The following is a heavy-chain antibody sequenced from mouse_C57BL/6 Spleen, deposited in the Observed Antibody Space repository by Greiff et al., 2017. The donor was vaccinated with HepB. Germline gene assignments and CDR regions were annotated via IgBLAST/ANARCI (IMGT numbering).Heavy chain of an antibody. CDR1: GFNIKDDY. CDR2: IDPENGDT. V-gene: IGHV14-4*01. Sequence: EVQLQQSGAELVRPGASVKLSCTASGFNIKDDYMHWVKQRPEQGLEWIGWIDPENGDTEYASKFQGKATITADTSSSTAYLQLSSLTSEDTAVYYCTTSDYYGSSTGFAYWGQGTLVTVSA. CDR3: TTSDYYGSSTGFAY. D-gene: IGHD1-1*01. J-gene: IGHJ3*01.